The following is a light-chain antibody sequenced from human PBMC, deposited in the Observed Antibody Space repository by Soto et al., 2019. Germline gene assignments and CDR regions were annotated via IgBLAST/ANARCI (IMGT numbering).Light chain of an antibody. CDR1: HIVSSNF. CDR3: QQYGNSPQT. V-gene: IGKV3-20*01. CDR2: GAS. Sequence: VLTQSPCALSVSPGERATLSCRASHIVSSNFLAWYQQRPGQAPRLLIYGASDRATGIPDRFTGSGSGTDFTLTISRLEPEDFAVYYCQQYGNSPQTFGQGTKVHI. J-gene: IGKJ1*01.